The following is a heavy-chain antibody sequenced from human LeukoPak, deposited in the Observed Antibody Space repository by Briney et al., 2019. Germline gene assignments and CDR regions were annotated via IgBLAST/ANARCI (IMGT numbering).Heavy chain of an antibody. CDR2: IYYSGST. Sequence: SETLSLTCTVSGGSISSSSYYWGWIRQPPGKGLEWIGSIYYSGSTYYNPSLKSRVTISVDTSKNQFSLKLSSVTAADTAVYYCARDDGLLDYWGQGTLVTVSS. CDR3: ARDDGLLDY. J-gene: IGHJ4*02. D-gene: IGHD4-17*01. CDR1: GGSISSSSYY. V-gene: IGHV4-39*07.